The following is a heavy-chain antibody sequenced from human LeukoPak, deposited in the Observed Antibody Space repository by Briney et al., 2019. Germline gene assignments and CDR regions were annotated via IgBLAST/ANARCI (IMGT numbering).Heavy chain of an antibody. J-gene: IGHJ4*02. Sequence: PGGSLRLSCAASGFTFSSYSMNWVRQAPGKGLEWVSSISSSSSYIYYADSVKGRFTISRDNAKNPLYLQMNSLRAEDTAVYYCARDGYYYDSSGYADYWGQGTLVTVSS. CDR2: ISSSSSYI. D-gene: IGHD3-22*01. CDR1: GFTFSSYS. CDR3: ARDGYYYDSSGYADY. V-gene: IGHV3-21*01.